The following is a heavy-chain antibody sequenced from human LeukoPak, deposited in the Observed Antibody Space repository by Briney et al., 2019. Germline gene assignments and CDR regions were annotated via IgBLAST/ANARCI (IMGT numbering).Heavy chain of an antibody. CDR1: GGSISSGDYC. CDR2: IYYSGST. D-gene: IGHD3-22*01. Sequence: SETLSLTCTVSGGSISSGDYCWSWIRQPPGKGLEWIGYIYYSGSTYYNPSLKSRGTISVDTSMNQFSLKLSSVTAADTAVYYCAREKSYYDSSGYRPIDYWGQGTLVTVSS. V-gene: IGHV4-30-4*01. CDR3: AREKSYYDSSGYRPIDY. J-gene: IGHJ4*02.